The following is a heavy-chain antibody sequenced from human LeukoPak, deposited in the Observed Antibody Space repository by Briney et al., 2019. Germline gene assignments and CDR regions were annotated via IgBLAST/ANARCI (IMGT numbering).Heavy chain of an antibody. CDR3: ARVGEQWRAFDI. CDR2: ISSSGSTI. J-gene: IGHJ3*02. CDR1: GFTLSSYE. Sequence: PGGSLRLSCAASGFTLSSYEMNWVRQAPGKGLEWVSYISSSGSTIYYADSVKGRFTISRDNAKNSLYLQMNSLRAEDTAVYYCARVGEQWRAFDIWGQGTMVTVSS. D-gene: IGHD6-19*01. V-gene: IGHV3-48*03.